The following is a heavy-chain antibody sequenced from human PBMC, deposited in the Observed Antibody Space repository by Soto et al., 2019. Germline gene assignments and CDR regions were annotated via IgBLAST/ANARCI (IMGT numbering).Heavy chain of an antibody. Sequence: QITLKESGPTLVKPTQTLTLTCTFSGFSLSTSGVGVGWIRQPPGKALEWLALIYRDDDKRYSPSLKSRLTIXXDTSKNQVVLTMTTMDPVDTAIYYCAYSPDYGPPYWGQGTLVTVSS. V-gene: IGHV2-5*02. D-gene: IGHD4-17*01. J-gene: IGHJ4*02. CDR3: AYSPDYGPPY. CDR1: GFSLSTSGVG. CDR2: IYRDDDK.